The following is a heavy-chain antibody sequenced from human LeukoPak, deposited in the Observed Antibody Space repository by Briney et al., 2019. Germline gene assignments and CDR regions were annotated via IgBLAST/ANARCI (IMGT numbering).Heavy chain of an antibody. CDR2: IYYSGSS. CDR1: GYSISSGYY. J-gene: IGHJ4*02. CDR3: ARVDQHSSSCLDY. D-gene: IGHD6-6*01. Sequence: PSETLSLTCTVSGYSISSGYYWGWIRQPPGKGLEWIGYIYYSGSSNYNPSLKSRVTISVDTSKNQFSLKLSSVTAADTAVYYCARVDQHSSSCLDYWGQGTLVTVSS. V-gene: IGHV4-61*01.